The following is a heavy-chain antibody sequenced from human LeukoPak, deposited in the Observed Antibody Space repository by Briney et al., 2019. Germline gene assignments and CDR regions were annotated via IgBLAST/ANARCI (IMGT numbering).Heavy chain of an antibody. D-gene: IGHD6-13*01. CDR1: GGSISSYY. Sequence: SETLSLTCTVSGGSISSYYWSWIRQPPGKGLEWMGYIYYSGSTNYNPSLKSRVTISVDTSKNQFSLKLSSVTAADTAVYYCARWSGSWSLGGFDPWGQGTLVTVSA. J-gene: IGHJ5*02. CDR2: IYYSGST. V-gene: IGHV4-59*01. CDR3: ARWSGSWSLGGFDP.